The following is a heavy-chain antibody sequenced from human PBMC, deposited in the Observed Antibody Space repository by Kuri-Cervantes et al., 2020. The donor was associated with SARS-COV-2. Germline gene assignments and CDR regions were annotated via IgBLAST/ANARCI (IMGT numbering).Heavy chain of an antibody. V-gene: IGHV4-34*01. Sequence: SETLSLTCAVYGGSFSGYYWSWIRQPPGKGLEWTGEINHSGSTNYNPSLKSRVTISVDTSKNQFSLKLSSVTAADTAVYYCARRVDIVVVPAAIVYAFDIWGQGTMVTVSS. CDR3: ARRVDIVVVPAAIVYAFDI. J-gene: IGHJ3*02. CDR2: INHSGST. D-gene: IGHD2-2*02. CDR1: GGSFSGYY.